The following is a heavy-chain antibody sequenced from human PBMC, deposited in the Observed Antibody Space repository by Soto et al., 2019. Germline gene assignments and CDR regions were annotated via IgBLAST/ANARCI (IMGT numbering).Heavy chain of an antibody. CDR1: GFTFSSYA. CDR3: ARPLWRNDYNWGYFDL. V-gene: IGHV3-30-3*01. J-gene: IGHJ2*01. D-gene: IGHD4-4*01. CDR2: ISYDGSNK. Sequence: QVQLVESGGGVVQPGRSLRLSCAASGFTFSSYAMHWVRQAPGKGLEWVAVISYDGSNKYYADSVKGRFTISRDNSKNTLYQQMNSLRAEDTAVYYCARPLWRNDYNWGYFDLWGLGTLFTVSS.